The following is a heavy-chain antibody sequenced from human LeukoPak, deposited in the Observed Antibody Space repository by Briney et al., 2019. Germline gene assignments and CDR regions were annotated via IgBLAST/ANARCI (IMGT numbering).Heavy chain of an antibody. Sequence: GGSLRLSCAASGFTFSSYWIHWVRQAPGKGLVWVSRINSDGANTIYADSVKGRFTISRDNAKSTVYLQMNSLRAEDTAVYYCARDRKSFFDYWGQGNLVTVSS. CDR1: GFTFSSYW. CDR3: ARDRKSFFDY. J-gene: IGHJ4*02. V-gene: IGHV3-74*01. CDR2: INSDGANT.